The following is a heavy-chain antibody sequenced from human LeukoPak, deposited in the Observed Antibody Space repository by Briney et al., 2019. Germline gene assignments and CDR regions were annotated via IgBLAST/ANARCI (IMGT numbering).Heavy chain of an antibody. CDR1: GGSISSDY. D-gene: IGHD3-3*01. V-gene: IGHV4-59*08. CDR3: ARLLGWSGPINWFDP. J-gene: IGHJ5*02. Sequence: PSETLSLTCTVSGGSISSDYWSWIRQPPGKGLEWIGYVYYSRITNYNPSLKSRVTISVGTSKNHFSLKLTSVTAADTAVYYCARLLGWSGPINWFDPWGRGTLVTVSS. CDR2: VYYSRIT.